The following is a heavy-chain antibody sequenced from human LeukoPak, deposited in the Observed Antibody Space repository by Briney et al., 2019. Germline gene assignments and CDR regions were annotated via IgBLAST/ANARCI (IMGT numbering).Heavy chain of an antibody. Sequence: GGSLRLSCAASGFTFSDYYMSWIRQAPGKGLEWVSTIKGIGPTTYYADSLKGRFTISRDNAKNSLFLQMSSLRADDTAVYYCATIPITILGYWGQGTLVTVSS. D-gene: IGHD3-3*01. CDR2: IKGIGPTT. V-gene: IGHV3-11*04. CDR3: ATIPITILGY. J-gene: IGHJ4*02. CDR1: GFTFSDYY.